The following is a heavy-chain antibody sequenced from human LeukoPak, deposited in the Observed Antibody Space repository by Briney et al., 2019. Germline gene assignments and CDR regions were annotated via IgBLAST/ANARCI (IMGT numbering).Heavy chain of an antibody. J-gene: IGHJ4*02. CDR2: IVGSGGST. CDR3: ARGPYSSNWYVDY. V-gene: IGHV3-23*01. Sequence: GGSLRLSCAASGFTFSSYAMSWVRQAPGKGLEWVSTIVGSGGSTYYADSVKGRFTISRDNSKNTLYLQMNSLRAEDTAVYYCARGPYSSNWYVDYWGQGTLVTVAS. D-gene: IGHD6-13*01. CDR1: GFTFSSYA.